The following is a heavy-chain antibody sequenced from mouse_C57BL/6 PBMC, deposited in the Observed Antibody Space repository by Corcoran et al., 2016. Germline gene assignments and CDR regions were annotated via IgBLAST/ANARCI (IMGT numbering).Heavy chain of an antibody. CDR2: INPNNGGT. Sequence: EVQLQQSGPELVKPGASVKISCKASGYTFTDYYMNWVKQSHGKSLEWIGDINPNNGGTSYNQKFKGKATLTVDKSSSTAYMELRSLTSEDSAVYYCARRYNWDYWGQGTTLTVSS. J-gene: IGHJ2*01. V-gene: IGHV1-26*01. CDR3: ARRYNWDY. D-gene: IGHD1-3*01. CDR1: GYTFTDYY.